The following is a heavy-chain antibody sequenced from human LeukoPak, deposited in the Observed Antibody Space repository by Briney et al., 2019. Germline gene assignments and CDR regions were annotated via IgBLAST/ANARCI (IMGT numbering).Heavy chain of an antibody. CDR2: IYYSGST. CDR3: ARRSSYDILTGYGSGAFDI. D-gene: IGHD3-9*01. J-gene: IGHJ3*02. V-gene: IGHV4-39*01. Sequence: PSETLSLTCTVSGGSISSSSYYWGWIRQPPGKGLEWIGSIYYSGSTYHNPSLKSRVTISVDTSKNQCSLKLSSVTAADTAVYYCARRSSYDILTGYGSGAFDIWGQGTMVTVSS. CDR1: GGSISSSSYY.